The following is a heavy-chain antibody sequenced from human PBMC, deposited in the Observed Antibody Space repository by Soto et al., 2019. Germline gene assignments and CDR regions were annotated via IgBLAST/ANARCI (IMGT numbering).Heavy chain of an antibody. CDR3: AKDGEQLVQDYYYYGMDV. Sequence: QVQLVESGGGVVQPGRSLRLSCAASGFTFSSYGMHWVRQAPGKGLEWVAVISYDGSNKYYADSVKGRFTISRDNSKNTLYLQMNSLRAEDTAVYYCAKDGEQLVQDYYYYGMDVWGQGTTVTVSS. CDR2: ISYDGSNK. J-gene: IGHJ6*02. V-gene: IGHV3-30*18. CDR1: GFTFSSYG. D-gene: IGHD6-6*01.